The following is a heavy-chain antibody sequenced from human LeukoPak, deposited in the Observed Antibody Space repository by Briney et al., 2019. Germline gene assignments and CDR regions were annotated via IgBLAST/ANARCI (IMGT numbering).Heavy chain of an antibody. CDR1: GGSISSGGYS. V-gene: IGHV4-30-2*01. D-gene: IGHD3-10*01. CDR2: IYHSGST. J-gene: IGHJ5*02. CDR3: ASGQIGVRGVISWLDP. Sequence: PSQTLSLTCAVSGGSISSGGYSWRWIRQPPGKGLEWIGYIYHSGSTYYNPSLKSRVTISVDRSKNQFSRKLSSVTAADTAVYYCASGQIGVRGVISWLDPWGQGTLVTVSS.